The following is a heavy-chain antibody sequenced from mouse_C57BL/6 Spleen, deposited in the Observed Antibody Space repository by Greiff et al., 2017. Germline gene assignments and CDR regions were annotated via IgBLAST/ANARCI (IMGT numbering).Heavy chain of an antibody. CDR3: ARRGTVYYAMDY. V-gene: IGHV1-18*01. D-gene: IGHD1-1*01. CDR2: INPNNGGT. CDR1: GYTFTDYN. Sequence: EVQLQESGPELVKPGASVKIPCKASGYTFTDYNMDWVKQSHGKSLEWIGDINPNNGGTIYNQKFKGKATLTVDKSSSTAYMELRSLTSEDTAVYYCARRGTVYYAMDYWGQGTSVTVSS. J-gene: IGHJ4*01.